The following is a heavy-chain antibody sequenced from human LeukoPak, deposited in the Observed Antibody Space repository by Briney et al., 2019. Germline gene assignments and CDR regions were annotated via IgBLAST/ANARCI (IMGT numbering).Heavy chain of an antibody. D-gene: IGHD3-9*01. V-gene: IGHV3-13*05. CDR1: GFTFSSYD. Sequence: PGGSLRLSCAASGFTFSSYDMHWVRQATGKGLEWVSAIGTAGDPYYPGSVKGRFTISRENAKNSLYLQMNSLRAGDTAVYYCARECPSYDILTGRDYYYGMDVWGKGTTVTVSS. CDR3: ARECPSYDILTGRDYYYGMDV. CDR2: IGTAGDP. J-gene: IGHJ6*04.